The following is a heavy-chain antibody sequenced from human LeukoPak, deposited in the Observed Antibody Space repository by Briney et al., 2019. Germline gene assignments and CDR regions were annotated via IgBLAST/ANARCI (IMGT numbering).Heavy chain of an antibody. CDR1: GFSFSGYG. D-gene: IGHD4-17*01. CDR2: IRYDGITK. V-gene: IGHV3-30*02. CDR3: AALHTGTFVDY. Sequence: GGALRLSCAASGFSFSGYGMHWVRQVPGKGLEWGAFIRYDGITKFYIDSVKGRFAISRDNSKNTLSLQMNSLRTEDTAVYYCAALHTGTFVDYWGQGTLVTVSS. J-gene: IGHJ4*02.